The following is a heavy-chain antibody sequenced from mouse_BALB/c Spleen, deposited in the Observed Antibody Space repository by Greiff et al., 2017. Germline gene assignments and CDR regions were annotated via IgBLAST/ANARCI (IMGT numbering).Heavy chain of an antibody. CDR1: GFTFSSYD. J-gene: IGHJ3*01. V-gene: IGHV5-6-3*01. D-gene: IGHD1-1*01. CDR2: INSNGGST. CDR3: ARDKGTTEPFAY. Sequence: EVKLVESGGGLVQPGGSLKLSCAASGFTFSSYDMSWVRQTPDKRLELVATINSNGGSTYYPDSVKGRFTISRDNAKNTLYLQMSSLKSEDTAMYYCARDKGTTEPFAYWGQGTLVTVSA.